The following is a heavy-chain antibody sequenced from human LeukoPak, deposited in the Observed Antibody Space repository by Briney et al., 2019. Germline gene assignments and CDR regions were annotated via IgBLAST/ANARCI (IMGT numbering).Heavy chain of an antibody. V-gene: IGHV5-51*01. CDR1: GYIFSSYW. D-gene: IGHD6-13*01. Sequence: GESLKISCKGSGYIFSSYWIGLVRQMPGKGLEWMGIIFPGDSDTRYSPSFQGQVTISADKSITTAYLQLSSLKASDTAMYYCARQDGLAAAMFDPWGQGTLVTVSS. CDR3: ARQDGLAAAMFDP. J-gene: IGHJ5*02. CDR2: IFPGDSDT.